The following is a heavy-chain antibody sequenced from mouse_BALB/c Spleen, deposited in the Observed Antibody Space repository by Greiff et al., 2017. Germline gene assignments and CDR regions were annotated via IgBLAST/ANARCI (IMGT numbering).Heavy chain of an antibody. CDR2: INPSSGYT. D-gene: IGHD4-1*01. V-gene: IGHV1-4*02. Sequence: QVQLKESAAELARPGASVKMSCKASGYTFTSYTMHWVKQRPGQGLEWIGYINPSSGYTEYNQKFKDKTTLTADKSSSTAYMQLSSLTSEDSAVYYCATTGTNAWFAYWGQGTLVTVSA. CDR1: GYTFTSYT. J-gene: IGHJ3*01. CDR3: ATTGTNAWFAY.